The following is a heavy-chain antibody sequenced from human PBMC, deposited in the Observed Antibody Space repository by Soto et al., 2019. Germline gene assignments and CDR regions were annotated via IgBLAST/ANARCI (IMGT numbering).Heavy chain of an antibody. Sequence: SSETLSLTCTVSGGSISSGDYYWSWIRQPPGKGLEWIGYIYYSGSTYYNPSLKSRVTISVDTSKNQFSLKLSSVTAADTAVYYCARGGQRALQGNVDFWSGYYVWFDPWGQGTLVTVSS. J-gene: IGHJ5*02. V-gene: IGHV4-30-4*01. CDR2: IYYSGST. D-gene: IGHD3-3*01. CDR1: GGSISSGDYY. CDR3: ARGGQRALQGNVDFWSGYYVWFDP.